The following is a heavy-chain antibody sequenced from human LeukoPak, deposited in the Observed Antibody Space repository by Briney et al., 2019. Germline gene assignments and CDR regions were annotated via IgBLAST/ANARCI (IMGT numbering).Heavy chain of an antibody. V-gene: IGHV4-39*01. CDR2: IYYSGST. Sequence: SETLSLTCTASGGSISSSSYYWGWIRQPPGKGLEWIGSIYYSGSTYYNPSLKSRVTISVDTSKNQFSLKLSSVTAADTAVYYCASSPLTYEIVVRWGYFDYWGQGTLVTVSS. D-gene: IGHD3-22*01. CDR1: GGSISSSSYY. J-gene: IGHJ4*02. CDR3: ASSPLTYEIVVRWGYFDY.